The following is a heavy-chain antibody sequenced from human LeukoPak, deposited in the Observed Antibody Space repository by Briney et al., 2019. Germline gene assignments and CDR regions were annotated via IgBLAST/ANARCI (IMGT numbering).Heavy chain of an antibody. CDR3: ARAIAVAGELDY. V-gene: IGHV3-30-3*01. CDR2: ISYDGSNK. Sequence: GGSLRLSCAASGFTFSSYAMHWVRQAPGNGLERVAVISYDGSNKYYADSVKGRFTISRNNSNNTLYLQMNSLRAEDTAVYYCARAIAVAGELDYWGQGTLVTVSS. CDR1: GFTFSSYA. D-gene: IGHD6-19*01. J-gene: IGHJ4*02.